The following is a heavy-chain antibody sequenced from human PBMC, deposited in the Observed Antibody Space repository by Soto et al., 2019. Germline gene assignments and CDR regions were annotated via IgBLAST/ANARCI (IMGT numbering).Heavy chain of an antibody. Sequence: PSETLSLTCTVSGVSVSGSSCWTWIRQAPGKGLEWIGCIFYNGTTNYNPSLRSPVTISVDTSKNQFSLKVTSVTAADTAVYWCARARYGDYVRVMGDAFDIWGQGTMVTVSS. D-gene: IGHD4-17*01. CDR3: ARARYGDYVRVMGDAFDI. CDR1: GVSVSGSSC. J-gene: IGHJ3*02. V-gene: IGHV4-61*01. CDR2: IFYNGTT.